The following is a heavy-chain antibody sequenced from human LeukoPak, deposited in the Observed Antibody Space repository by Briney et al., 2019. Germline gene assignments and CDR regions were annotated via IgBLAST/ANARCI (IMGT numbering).Heavy chain of an antibody. Sequence: SVKVSCKASGGTFSSYAISWLRQAPGQGLEWMGGIIPIFGTANYAQKFRGRVTVTRDTSTSAVYMELSSLRSEDTAVYYCARGAFYDFWSGYWGSSTIDYWGQGTLVTVSS. CDR3: ARGAFYDFWSGYWGSSTIDY. J-gene: IGHJ4*02. D-gene: IGHD3-3*01. CDR2: IIPIFGTA. CDR1: GGTFSSYA. V-gene: IGHV1-69*05.